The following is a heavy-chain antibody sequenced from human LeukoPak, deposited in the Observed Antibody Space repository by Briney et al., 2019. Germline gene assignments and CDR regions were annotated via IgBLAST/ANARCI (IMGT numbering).Heavy chain of an antibody. CDR3: ARHGSGYYLGDAFDI. Sequence: SETLPLTCTVSGGSISSYYWSWIRQPPGKGLEWIGYIYTSGSTNYNPSLKSRVTISVDTSKNQFSLKLSSVTAADTAVYYCARHGSGYYLGDAFDIWGQGTMVTVSS. J-gene: IGHJ3*02. CDR2: IYTSGST. D-gene: IGHD3-22*01. CDR1: GGSISSYY. V-gene: IGHV4-4*09.